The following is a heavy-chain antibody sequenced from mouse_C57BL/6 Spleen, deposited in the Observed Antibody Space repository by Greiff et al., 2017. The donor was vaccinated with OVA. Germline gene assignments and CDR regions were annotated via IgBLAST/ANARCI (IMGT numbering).Heavy chain of an antibody. CDR2: INPNNGGT. V-gene: IGHV1-18*01. CDR3: AREGGVSRWYFDV. CDR1: GYTFTDYN. J-gene: IGHJ1*03. Sequence: VQLKQSGPELVKPGASVKIPCKASGYTFTDYNMDWVKQSHGKSLEWIGDINPNNGGTIYNQKFKGKATLTVDKSSSTAYMELRSLTSEDTAVYYCAREGGVSRWYFDVWGTGTTVTVSS.